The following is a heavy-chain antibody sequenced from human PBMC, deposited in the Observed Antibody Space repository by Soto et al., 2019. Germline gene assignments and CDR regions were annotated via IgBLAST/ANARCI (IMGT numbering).Heavy chain of an antibody. CDR1: GVTCISYA. Sequence: GGSLRLSCAASGVTCISYAMSWVRQAPGKGLEWVSAISGSGGSTYYADSVKGRFTISRDNSKNTLYLQMNSLRAEDTAVYYCATLSPHYYYYYMDVWGKGTTVTVSS. CDR2: ISGSGGST. J-gene: IGHJ6*03. CDR3: ATLSPHYYYYYMDV. V-gene: IGHV3-23*01.